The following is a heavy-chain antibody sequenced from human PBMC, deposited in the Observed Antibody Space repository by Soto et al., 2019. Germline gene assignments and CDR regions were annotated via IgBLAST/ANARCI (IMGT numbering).Heavy chain of an antibody. CDR2: IYYSGST. CDR3: ARRQDTAMVTWAFDI. J-gene: IGHJ3*02. CDR1: GGSISSSSYY. Sequence: PSETLSLTCTVSGGSISSSSYYWGWIRQPPGKGLEWVGSIYYSGSTYYNPSLKSRVTISVDTSKNQFSLKLSSVTAADTAVYYCARRQDTAMVTWAFDIWGQGTMVTVSS. V-gene: IGHV4-39*01. D-gene: IGHD5-18*01.